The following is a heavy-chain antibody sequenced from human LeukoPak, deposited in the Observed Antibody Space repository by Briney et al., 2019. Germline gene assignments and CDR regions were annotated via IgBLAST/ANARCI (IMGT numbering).Heavy chain of an antibody. CDR3: ARGHSLYGSGGYVWFDSVGDWFDP. CDR1: GGTFSSYA. D-gene: IGHD3-10*01. J-gene: IGHJ5*02. V-gene: IGHV1-69*04. Sequence: ASVKVSCKASGGTFSSYAISWVRQAPGQGLEWMGRIIPILGIANYAQKFQGRVTITADKSTSTAYMELSSLRSEDTAVYYCARGHSLYGSGGYVWFDSVGDWFDPWGQGTLVTVSS. CDR2: IIPILGIA.